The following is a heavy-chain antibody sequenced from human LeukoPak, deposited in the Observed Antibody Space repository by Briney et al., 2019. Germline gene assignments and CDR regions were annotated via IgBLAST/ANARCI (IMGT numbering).Heavy chain of an antibody. CDR3: ASDTYYYSSGSYLDV. D-gene: IGHD3-10*01. Sequence: ASVKVSCKASGYTFSSYAITWVRQAPGQGLEWVGWISTYNGDTEYAHMLQGRVTMTTDTSTSTVYMDLRSLRSDDTAVYYCASDTYYYSSGSYLDVWGKGTTVTISS. CDR2: ISTYNGDT. J-gene: IGHJ6*04. CDR1: GYTFSSYA. V-gene: IGHV1-18*01.